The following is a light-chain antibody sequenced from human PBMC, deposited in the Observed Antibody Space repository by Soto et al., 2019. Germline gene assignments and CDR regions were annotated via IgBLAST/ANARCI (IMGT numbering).Light chain of an antibody. CDR1: SSYVGGYNY. J-gene: IGLJ1*01. V-gene: IGLV2-11*01. Sequence: QSALTQPRSVSGSPGQSVTISCTGASSYVGGYNYVSWYQQHPGKAPKLMIYDVTKRPSGLPDRFSGSKSGNTASLTISGLQAEDEADYYCCSYATEYTYVFGTGTKLTVL. CDR3: CSYATEYTYV. CDR2: DVT.